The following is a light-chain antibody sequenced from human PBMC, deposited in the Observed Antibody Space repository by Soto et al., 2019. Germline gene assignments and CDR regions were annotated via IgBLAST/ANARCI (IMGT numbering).Light chain of an antibody. V-gene: IGKV3-20*01. Sequence: EIVLTQSPGTLSLSPGEGATLSCRASQTVGKNYLGWYQQKPGQAPRLLIYDASSRATGIPDRFSGGGSGTDFTLTINRLEPADFAVYYCQQYAYSPLTFGGGTKVEIK. CDR1: QTVGKNY. CDR3: QQYAYSPLT. J-gene: IGKJ4*01. CDR2: DAS.